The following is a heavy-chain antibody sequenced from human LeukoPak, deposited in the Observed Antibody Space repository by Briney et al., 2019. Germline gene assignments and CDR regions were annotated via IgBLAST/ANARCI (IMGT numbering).Heavy chain of an antibody. J-gene: IGHJ4*02. Sequence: GGCLRLSCAASGFTFSSYAMHWVRQAPGKGLEWVAVISYDGSNKYYADSVKGRFTISRDNSKNTLYLQMNSLRAEDTAVYYCARARGYSGYASLDYWGQGTLVTVSS. V-gene: IGHV3-30-3*01. CDR3: ARARGYSGYASLDY. D-gene: IGHD5-12*01. CDR2: ISYDGSNK. CDR1: GFTFSSYA.